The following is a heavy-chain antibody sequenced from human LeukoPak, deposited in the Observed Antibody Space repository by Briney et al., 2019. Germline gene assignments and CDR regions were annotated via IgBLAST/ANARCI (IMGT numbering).Heavy chain of an antibody. J-gene: IGHJ5*02. Sequence: SETLSLTCAVSGYSISSSNWWGWIRQPPGKGLEWIGYIYHSGSTYYNPSLKSRVTMSVDMSKNQFSLKVNSVTAVDTAVYYCVKKVDGHNWFDPWGQGTLVTVSS. D-gene: IGHD3-9*01. CDR2: IYHSGST. CDR1: GYSISSSNW. V-gene: IGHV4-28*01. CDR3: VKKVDGHNWFDP.